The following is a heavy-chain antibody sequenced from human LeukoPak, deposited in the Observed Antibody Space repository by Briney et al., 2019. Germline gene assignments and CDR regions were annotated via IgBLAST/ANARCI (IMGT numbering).Heavy chain of an antibody. Sequence: SETLSLTCTVSGGSISSSSYYWRWIRQPPGKGLEWIGSIYYSGSTYYNPSLKSRVTISVDTSKNQFSLKLSSVTAADTAVYYCARWEGYFDYWGQGTLVTVSS. D-gene: IGHD1-26*01. CDR1: GGSISSSSYY. V-gene: IGHV4-39*01. J-gene: IGHJ4*02. CDR3: ARWEGYFDY. CDR2: IYYSGST.